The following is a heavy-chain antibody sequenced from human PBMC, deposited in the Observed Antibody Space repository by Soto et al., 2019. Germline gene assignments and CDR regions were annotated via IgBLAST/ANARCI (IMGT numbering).Heavy chain of an antibody. Sequence: QVQLVQSGAEVKKPGASVKVSCKASGYTFTGYYMHWVRQAPGQGLEWMGWINPNSGGTNYAQKFQGRVTMTRDTSISTAYMELSRLRSDDTAVYYCARAGSSRDTIQDPGMDVWGQGTTVTVSS. J-gene: IGHJ6*02. D-gene: IGHD3-3*01. CDR2: INPNSGGT. CDR1: GYTFTGYY. CDR3: ARAGSSRDTIQDPGMDV. V-gene: IGHV1-2*02.